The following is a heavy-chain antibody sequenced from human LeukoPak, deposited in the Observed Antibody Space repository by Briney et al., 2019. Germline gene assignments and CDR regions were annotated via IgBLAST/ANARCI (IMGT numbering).Heavy chain of an antibody. Sequence: GGSLRLSCAASGFTFSTYGMLWVRQAPGKGLEWVAVISDDGSNKYYAEPMKGRFTISRDHSKNTLYMQMNSLRAEDTAVYYGARLGVWQNIDYWGQGIMVTVSS. D-gene: IGHD2/OR15-2a*01. J-gene: IGHJ4*02. CDR1: GFTFSTYG. CDR3: ARLGVWQNIDY. V-gene: IGHV3-30*03. CDR2: ISDDGSNK.